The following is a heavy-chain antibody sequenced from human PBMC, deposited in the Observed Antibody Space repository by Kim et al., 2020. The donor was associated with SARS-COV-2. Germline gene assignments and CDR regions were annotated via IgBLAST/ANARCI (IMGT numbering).Heavy chain of an antibody. J-gene: IGHJ5*02. Sequence: SETLSLTCAVYGGSFSGYYWSWIRQPPGKGLEWIGAINHSGSTNYNPSLKSRVTISVDTSKNQFSRKLSSVTAADTAVYYCARGLNKLRYFDWSPNGNWFDPWGQGTLVTVSS. CDR3: ARGLNKLRYFDWSPNGNWFDP. CDR2: INHSGST. CDR1: GGSFSGYY. D-gene: IGHD3-9*01. V-gene: IGHV4-34*01.